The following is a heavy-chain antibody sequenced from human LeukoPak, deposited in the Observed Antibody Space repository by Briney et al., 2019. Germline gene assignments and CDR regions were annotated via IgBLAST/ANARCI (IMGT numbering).Heavy chain of an antibody. CDR2: IPGGGST. J-gene: IGHJ4*01. V-gene: IGHV3-23*01. D-gene: IGHD1-1*01. CDR3: AKRTAYYF. CDR1: GFTFTSYA. Sequence: PGGSLRLSCAAPGFTFTSYAMSWVRKAPGKGLEWVSGIPGGGSTYYADSMKRRFTISRDNSQNTLYMQMKSLRAEATALSNCAKRTAYYF.